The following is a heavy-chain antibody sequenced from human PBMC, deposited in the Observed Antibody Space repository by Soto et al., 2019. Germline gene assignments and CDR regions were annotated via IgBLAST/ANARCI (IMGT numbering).Heavy chain of an antibody. CDR3: TTEDMYEAQTNFDY. CDR1: GFTFSNAW. V-gene: IGHV3-15*07. CDR2: IKSKTDGGTT. Sequence: EVQLVESGGGLVKPGGSLRLSCAASGFTFSNAWMNWVRQAPGKGLEWVGRIKSKTDGGTTDYAAPVKGRFTISRDDSKNTLYLQMNSLKTEDTAVYDCTTEDMYEAQTNFDYWGQGTLVTVSS. D-gene: IGHD2-8*01. J-gene: IGHJ4*02.